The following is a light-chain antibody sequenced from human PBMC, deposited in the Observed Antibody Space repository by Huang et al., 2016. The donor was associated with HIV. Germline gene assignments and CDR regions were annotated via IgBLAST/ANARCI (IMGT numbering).Light chain of an antibody. V-gene: IGKV3-15*01. CDR1: QSVSSN. Sequence: ELVMTQSPATLSVSPGERATLSCRASQSVSSNLAWYQQKPGQAPRLLIYGASTRATGIPARFRGSGSGTEFTLTISSLQSEDFAVYYCQQYNNWPPKITFGQGTRLEMK. J-gene: IGKJ5*01. CDR3: QQYNNWPPKIT. CDR2: GAS.